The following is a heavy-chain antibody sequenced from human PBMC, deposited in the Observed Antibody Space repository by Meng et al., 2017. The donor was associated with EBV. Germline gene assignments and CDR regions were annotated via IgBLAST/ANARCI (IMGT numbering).Heavy chain of an antibody. Sequence: QVHVVQSAAGVKKPGSSVKVACKTSGGPFRNYAISWVRQAPGQGLEWLGGFLPTLGAPNYAQKFHGRVSITADESTSTHYMDLSSLRSEDTAVYYCASESGRGYTPDYWGQGTLVTVSS. J-gene: IGHJ4*02. CDR3: ASESGRGYTPDY. CDR2: FLPTLGAP. V-gene: IGHV1-69*01. D-gene: IGHD3-10*01. CDR1: GGPFRNYA.